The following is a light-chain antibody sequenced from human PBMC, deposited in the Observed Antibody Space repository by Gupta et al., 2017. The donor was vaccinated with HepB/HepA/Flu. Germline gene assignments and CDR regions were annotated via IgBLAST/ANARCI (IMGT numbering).Light chain of an antibody. CDR3: LQRSNWNT. J-gene: IGKJ2*01. CDR1: QSVANY. Sequence: EIVLTQSPATLSLSPGERATLSCRASQSVANYIAWYQQKPGQAPRLLIYDASNRATGIPDRFSGSGYGTDFTLTSSSLEPEDFALYYCLQRSNWNTFGPGTNLEIK. V-gene: IGKV3-11*01. CDR2: DAS.